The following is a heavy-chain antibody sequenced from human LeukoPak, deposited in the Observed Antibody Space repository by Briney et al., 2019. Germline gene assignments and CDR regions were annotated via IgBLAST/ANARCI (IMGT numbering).Heavy chain of an antibody. Sequence: ATVKISCKVSGYTFTDYYMHWVQQAPGKGLGWMGLVDPEDGETIYAEKFQGRVTITADTSTDTAYMELSSLRSEDTAVYYCATLSIMVVTSYYYYYMDVWGKGTTVTVSS. CDR3: ATLSIMVVTSYYYYYMDV. CDR2: VDPEDGET. V-gene: IGHV1-69-2*01. D-gene: IGHD4/OR15-4a*01. CDR1: GYTFTDYY. J-gene: IGHJ6*03.